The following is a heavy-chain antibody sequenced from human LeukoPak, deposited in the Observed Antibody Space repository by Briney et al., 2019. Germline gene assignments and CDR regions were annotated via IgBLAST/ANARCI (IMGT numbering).Heavy chain of an antibody. CDR3: ARHQWITSFPRGAFDI. Sequence: GESLKISGRGSGYSFASYWIGWVRQMPGKGLEWMGIIYPGDSDSRYSPSFQGQVTISADNSISTAYLQWSSLKASDTAMYYCARHQWITSFPRGAFDIWGQGTMVTVSS. D-gene: IGHD2-2*01. CDR2: IYPGDSDS. J-gene: IGHJ3*02. V-gene: IGHV5-51*01. CDR1: GYSFASYW.